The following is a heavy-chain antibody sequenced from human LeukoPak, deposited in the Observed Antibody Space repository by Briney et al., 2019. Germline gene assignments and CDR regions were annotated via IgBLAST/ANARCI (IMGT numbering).Heavy chain of an antibody. D-gene: IGHD1-26*01. V-gene: IGHV1-18*01. CDR1: GYTFTSYG. CDR3: ARESHVSREDS. J-gene: IGHJ4*02. Sequence: SVKVSCKASGYTFTSYGISWVRQAPGQGLEWVGWISANNGDTDYAQKFQARVTMTTDTSTSTAYMELRSLRSDDTAVYYCARESHVSREDSWGQGTLVTVSS. CDR2: ISANNGDT.